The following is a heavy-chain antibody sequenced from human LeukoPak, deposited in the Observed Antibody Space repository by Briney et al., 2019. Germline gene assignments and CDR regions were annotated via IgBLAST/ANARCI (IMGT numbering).Heavy chain of an antibody. J-gene: IGHJ4*02. CDR3: ARDPTIFGVVINRYYFDY. CDR2: IIPILGIA. Sequence: PVKVSCKASGGTFSSYTISWVRQAPGQGLEWMGRIIPILGIANYAQKFQGRVTITADKSTSTAYMELSSLRSEDTAVYYCARDPTIFGVVINRYYFDYWGQGTLVTVSS. V-gene: IGHV1-69*04. D-gene: IGHD3-3*01. CDR1: GGTFSSYT.